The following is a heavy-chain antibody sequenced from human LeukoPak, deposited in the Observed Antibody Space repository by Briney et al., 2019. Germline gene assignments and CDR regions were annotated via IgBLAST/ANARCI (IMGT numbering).Heavy chain of an antibody. CDR1: GFTFSSYW. D-gene: IGHD2-8*02. Sequence: PGGSLRLSCAASGFTFSSYWMHWVRHAPGKGLVWVSRIKSDGSSTSYADSVKGRFTISRDNAKNTLYLQMNGVRAEATAVYYCARDKIYCTGGYCYFDYWGRGTLVTVSS. J-gene: IGHJ4*02. CDR3: ARDKIYCTGGYCYFDY. V-gene: IGHV3-74*01. CDR2: IKSDGSST.